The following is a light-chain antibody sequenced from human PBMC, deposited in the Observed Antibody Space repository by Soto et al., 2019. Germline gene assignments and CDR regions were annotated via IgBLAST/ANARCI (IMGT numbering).Light chain of an antibody. CDR1: SSNIGNNY. CDR3: GTWASSLSGVV. V-gene: IGLV1-51*01. CDR2: DNN. Sequence: QSVLTQPPSVSAAPGQKVTISCSGSSSNIGNNYVSWYQQLPGTAPKLLIYDNNKRPSGIPDRFSGSKSGTSATLGITGLQTGDEADYYCGTWASSLSGVVFGGGTQLTVL. J-gene: IGLJ2*01.